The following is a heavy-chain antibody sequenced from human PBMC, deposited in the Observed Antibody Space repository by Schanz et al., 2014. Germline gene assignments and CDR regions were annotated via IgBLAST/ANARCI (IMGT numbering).Heavy chain of an antibody. CDR1: GFGFDDYA. CDR3: AKSYDTSGYSGFDY. J-gene: IGHJ4*02. V-gene: IGHV3-23*04. D-gene: IGHD3-22*01. CDR2: ISGSGAST. Sequence: EVQLVESGGGVVRPGGSLRLSCAASGFGFDDYAMSWVRQAPGKGLEWVSAISGSGASTYYADSVKGRFTISRDNSKNTLYLQMNSLRTEDTAVYFCAKSYDTSGYSGFDYWGQGTLVTVSS.